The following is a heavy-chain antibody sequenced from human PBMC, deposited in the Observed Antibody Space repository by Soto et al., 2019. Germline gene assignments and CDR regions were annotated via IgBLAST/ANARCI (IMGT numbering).Heavy chain of an antibody. V-gene: IGHV3-9*01. Sequence: GGSLRLSCAASGFTFDDYAMHWVRQAPGKGLEWVSGISWNSGSIGYADSVKGRFTISRDNAKNSLYLQMNSLRAEDTALYYCAKGLKIHILTGYPNAFDIWGQGTMVTVSS. CDR2: ISWNSGSI. D-gene: IGHD3-9*01. CDR3: AKGLKIHILTGYPNAFDI. J-gene: IGHJ3*02. CDR1: GFTFDDYA.